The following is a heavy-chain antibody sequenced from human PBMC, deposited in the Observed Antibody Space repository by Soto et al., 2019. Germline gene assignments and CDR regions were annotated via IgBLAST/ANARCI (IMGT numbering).Heavy chain of an antibody. D-gene: IGHD6-19*01. J-gene: IGHJ4*02. CDR2: IWYDGSNK. CDR1: GFPFSSYG. Sequence: PGGSLRLPCASSGFPFSSYGMHWVRPATGKGLEWMAVIWYDGSNKYYADSVKGRFTISRDNSKNTLYLQMNSLRAEDTAVYYCARGQRLARIAVAGSPFYYFDYWGQGTLVTVSS. CDR3: ARGQRLARIAVAGSPFYYFDY. V-gene: IGHV3-33*01.